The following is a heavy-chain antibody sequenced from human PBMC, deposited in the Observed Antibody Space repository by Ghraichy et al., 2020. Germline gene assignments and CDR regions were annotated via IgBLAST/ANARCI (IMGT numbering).Heavy chain of an antibody. J-gene: IGHJ4*02. V-gene: IGHV1-18*04. CDR1: GHTSTHYG. CDR2: ISAYNGNT. Sequence: VKVSCKASGHTSTHYGINWVRQAPGQGLEWMGWISAYNGNTKHAQQFQGRVTMTTDTSTSTAYMELTSLRSDDTAVYYCARGYCSITSCYADLDYWGQGTLVTVSS. CDR3: ARGYCSITSCYADLDY. D-gene: IGHD2-2*01.